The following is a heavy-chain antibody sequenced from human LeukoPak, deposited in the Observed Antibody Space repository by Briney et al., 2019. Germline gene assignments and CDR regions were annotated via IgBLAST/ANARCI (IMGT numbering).Heavy chain of an antibody. CDR2: INQDGSEK. CDR1: GFTFSRYW. J-gene: IGHJ4*02. V-gene: IGHV3-7*05. Sequence: GGSLRLSCATSGFTFSRYWTSWVRQAPGKGLEWVANINQDGSEKYYVDSVRGRFTISRDNAQKSLYLQMHSLRAEDTAVYYCARDLTAFDSWGQGTPVTVSS. CDR3: ARDLTAFDS. D-gene: IGHD3-9*01.